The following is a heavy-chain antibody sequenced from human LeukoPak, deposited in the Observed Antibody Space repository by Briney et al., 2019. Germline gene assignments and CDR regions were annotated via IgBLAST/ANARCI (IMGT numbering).Heavy chain of an antibody. J-gene: IGHJ4*02. V-gene: IGHV1-69*13. CDR1: GDTFSNYG. CDR3: ARTNRELVTGFDY. D-gene: IGHD6-6*01. Sequence: ASVKVSCKASGDTFSNYGITWVRQAPGQGREWMGGSIPILSTTNYAQKFQGRVTITADESTGTAYMEVSSLTSEDTAVYYCARTNRELVTGFDYWGQGTLVTVSS. CDR2: SIPILSTT.